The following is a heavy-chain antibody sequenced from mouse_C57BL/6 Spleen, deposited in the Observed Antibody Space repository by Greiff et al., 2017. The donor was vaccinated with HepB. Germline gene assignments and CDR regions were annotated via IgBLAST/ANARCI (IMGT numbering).Heavy chain of an antibody. J-gene: IGHJ3*01. CDR3: ASSEEGFAY. CDR2: IWSGGST. CDR1: GFSLNSYG. Sequence: QVQLKQSGPGLVQPSQSLSITCTVSGFSLNSYGVHWVRQSPGKGLEWLGVIWSGGSTDYNAALISRLSISKDNPKSQVVFKMNSLQADDTARYYCASSEEGFAYWGQGTLVTVSA. D-gene: IGHD6-1*01. V-gene: IGHV2-2*01.